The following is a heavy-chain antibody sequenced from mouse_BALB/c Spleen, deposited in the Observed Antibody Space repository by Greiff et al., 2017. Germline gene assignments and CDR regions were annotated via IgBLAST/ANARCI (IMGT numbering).Heavy chain of an antibody. V-gene: IGHV2-9*02. D-gene: IGHD2-10*02. CDR3: AYGWFAY. CDR1: RFSLTSYG. J-gene: IGHJ3*01. Sequence: VKLVESGPGLVAPSQSLSITCTVSRFSLTSYGVHWVRQPPGKGLEWLGVIWAGGSTNYNSALMSRLSISKDNSKSQVFLKMNSLQTDDTAMYYCAYGWFAYWGQGTLVTVSA. CDR2: IWAGGST.